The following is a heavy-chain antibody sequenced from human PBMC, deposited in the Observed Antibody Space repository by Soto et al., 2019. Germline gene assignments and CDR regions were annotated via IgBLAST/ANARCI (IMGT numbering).Heavy chain of an antibody. J-gene: IGHJ4*02. D-gene: IGHD5-18*01. Sequence: EVQLLESGGGLVQPGGSLRLSCATSGFTVLSYGISWVRQAPGKGLEWVSGISGSGGSTYFIDSVKGRFTISRDNSKKTVDLQMNSLRAEDTAVYFCAKWATFRYGHAGDYLDYWGRGTLVAVSS. CDR1: GFTVLSYG. CDR3: AKWATFRYGHAGDYLDY. CDR2: ISGSGGST. V-gene: IGHV3-23*01.